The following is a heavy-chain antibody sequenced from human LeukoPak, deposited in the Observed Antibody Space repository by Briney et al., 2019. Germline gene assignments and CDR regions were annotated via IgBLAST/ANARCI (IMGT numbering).Heavy chain of an antibody. CDR2: ISAYNGNT. D-gene: IGHD6-13*01. J-gene: IGHJ4*02. CDR1: GYTFTSYG. Sequence: GASVKVSCKASGYTFTSYGISWVRQAPGQGLEWMGWISAYNGNTNYAQKFQGRVTMTRDTSTSTVYMELSSLRSEDTAVYYCARDKQQLDYFDYWGQGTLVTVSS. V-gene: IGHV1-18*01. CDR3: ARDKQQLDYFDY.